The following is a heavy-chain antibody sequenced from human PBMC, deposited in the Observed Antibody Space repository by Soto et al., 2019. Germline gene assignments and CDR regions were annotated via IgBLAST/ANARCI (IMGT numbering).Heavy chain of an antibody. CDR3: AHRDGFGEFDS. Sequence: QITLKESGPPLVKPTQTLTLTCTFSGFSLTTSGVGVGWIRQPPGKALEWLALIYWDDDKRYSPSLKSRLTITKDTSRNQVVLTMTNMDPVDTATYFCAHRDGFGEFDSGGQGTLVTVSS. V-gene: IGHV2-5*02. D-gene: IGHD3-10*01. CDR1: GFSLTTSGVG. J-gene: IGHJ5*01. CDR2: IYWDDDK.